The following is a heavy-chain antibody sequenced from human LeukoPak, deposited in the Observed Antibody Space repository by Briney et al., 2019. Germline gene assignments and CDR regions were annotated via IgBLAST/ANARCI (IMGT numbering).Heavy chain of an antibody. CDR2: ISGYNGNT. Sequence: ASVMVSCKASGYTFTNYYISWVRQAPGQGLEWMGWISGYNGNTNYEQNLQGRVTLTTDTSTSTAYMELRSLRSDDTAVYYCARSKGGITMIVVVNSAFDVWGPGTMVTVSS. CDR3: ARSKGGITMIVVVNSAFDV. V-gene: IGHV1-18*01. CDR1: GYTFTNYY. D-gene: IGHD3-22*01. J-gene: IGHJ3*01.